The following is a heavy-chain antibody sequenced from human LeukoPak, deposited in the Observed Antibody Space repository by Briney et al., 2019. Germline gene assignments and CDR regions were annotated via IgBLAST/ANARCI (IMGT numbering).Heavy chain of an antibody. Sequence: GGSLRLSRAASGFTFDDYAMHWVRQAPGKGLEWVSGISWNSGSIGYADSVKGRFTISRDNAKNSLYLQMNSLRAEDTALYYCAKGFGSGSYYLHYFDYWGQGTLVTVSS. CDR1: GFTFDDYA. V-gene: IGHV3-9*01. D-gene: IGHD3-10*01. CDR3: AKGFGSGSYYLHYFDY. CDR2: ISWNSGSI. J-gene: IGHJ4*02.